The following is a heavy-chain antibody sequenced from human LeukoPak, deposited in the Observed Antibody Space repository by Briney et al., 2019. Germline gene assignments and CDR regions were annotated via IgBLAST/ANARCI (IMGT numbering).Heavy chain of an antibody. Sequence: PSETLSLTCTVSGGSISSSSYYWGWLRQPPGKGLEWIGSIYYSGSTYYNPSLKSRVTISVDTSKNQFSLKLSSVTAADTAVYYCARHYGGGVDYWGQGTLVTVSS. CDR1: GGSISSSSYY. V-gene: IGHV4-39*01. J-gene: IGHJ4*02. CDR3: ARHYGGGVDY. D-gene: IGHD4-23*01. CDR2: IYYSGST.